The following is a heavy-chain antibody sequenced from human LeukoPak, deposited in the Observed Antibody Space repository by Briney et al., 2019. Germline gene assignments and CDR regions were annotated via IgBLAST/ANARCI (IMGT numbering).Heavy chain of an antibody. CDR1: GGSISSSNYY. Sequence: PSETLSLTCTVSGGSISSSNYYWGWIRQPPGKGLEGIGSIYYSGITYYNPSLKSRVTISVDTSNNQFSLKLSSVPAADTAMYYCARLLIYCSSTSCHFDYWGQGTLATVSS. V-gene: IGHV4-39*01. CDR2: IYYSGIT. D-gene: IGHD2-2*01. CDR3: ARLLIYCSSTSCHFDY. J-gene: IGHJ4*02.